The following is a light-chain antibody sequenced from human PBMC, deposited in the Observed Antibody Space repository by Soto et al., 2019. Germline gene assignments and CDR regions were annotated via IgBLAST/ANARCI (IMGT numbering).Light chain of an antibody. V-gene: IGKV3-15*01. CDR1: QGVTTN. CDR2: DVS. J-gene: IGKJ5*01. CDR3: QQYNNWPFS. Sequence: EILMTQSPAILSVSPGERATLSCRAGQGVTTNFAWYQQKSGQSPRLLIYDVSIRATGVPARFSGTGSETDSTLTISGLQSEDSAIYFCQQYNNWPFSFGQGTRPEI.